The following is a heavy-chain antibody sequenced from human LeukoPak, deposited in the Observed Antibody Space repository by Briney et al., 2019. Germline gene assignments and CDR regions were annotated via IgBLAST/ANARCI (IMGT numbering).Heavy chain of an antibody. J-gene: IGHJ4*02. CDR2: INAYNGNT. CDR3: ARRQGTTLNFDY. CDR1: GYTFSSYG. D-gene: IGHD1-1*01. Sequence: ASVKVSCKASGYTFSSYGFSWGRQAPGQGLEWMGWINAYNGNTNYAQNLQGRVTMTTDTSTSTAYMELRSLRSDDTAVYYCARRQGTTLNFDYWGQGTLVTVSS. V-gene: IGHV1-18*01.